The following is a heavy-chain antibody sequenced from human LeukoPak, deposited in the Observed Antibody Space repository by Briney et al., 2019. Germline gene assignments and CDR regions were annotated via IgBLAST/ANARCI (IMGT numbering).Heavy chain of an antibody. CDR3: ARVPERCPPCYYYYYYMDV. V-gene: IGHV4-39*07. CDR2: IYYTGTT. J-gene: IGHJ6*03. CDR1: GDSISGSTHY. D-gene: IGHD1-14*01. Sequence: SSETLSLTCTVSGDSISGSTHYWGWIRQPPGKGLEWIGSIYYTGTTYSNPSLKSRVTISVDTSKNQFSLKLSSVTAADTAVYYCARVPERCPPCYYYYYYMDVWGKGTTVTVSS.